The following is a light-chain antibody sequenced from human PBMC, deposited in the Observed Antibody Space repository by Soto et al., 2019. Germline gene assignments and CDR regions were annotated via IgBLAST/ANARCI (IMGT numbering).Light chain of an antibody. CDR2: GAS. J-gene: IGKJ1*01. V-gene: IGKV3-20*01. CDR3: QQYGSSPPET. CDR1: QSVSSSY. Sequence: IGLSQSASTLSLSPGESATLSSRASQSVSSSYLARYQHKPGQAPSLLIYGASSRATAIPDSFSGSGSGTDFTLTIISLEPEDFAVYYCQQYGSSPPETFGQGTKVDIK.